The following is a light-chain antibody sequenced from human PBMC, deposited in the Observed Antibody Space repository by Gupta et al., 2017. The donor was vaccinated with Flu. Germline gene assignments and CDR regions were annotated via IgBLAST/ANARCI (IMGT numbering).Light chain of an antibody. J-gene: IGLJ2*01. CDR1: SSNIGAGYD. CDR2: GNS. CDR3: QSYDSSLSGSDVV. V-gene: IGLV1-40*01. Sequence: QSVLTQPPSVSGAPGQRVTISCTGSSSNIGAGYDVNWYQQLPGTAPKLLIYGNSNRPSGVPDRFSGSKSGTSASLAITGLQAEDEAEYYCQSYDSSLSGSDVVFGGGTKLTVL.